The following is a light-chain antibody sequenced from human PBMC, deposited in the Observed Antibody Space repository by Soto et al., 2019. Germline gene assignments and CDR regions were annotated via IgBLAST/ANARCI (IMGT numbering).Light chain of an antibody. CDR2: DAS. CDR1: QSISSW. J-gene: IGKJ1*01. V-gene: IGKV1-5*01. Sequence: DIQMTQSPSTLSASVGDRVTITCRASQSISSWLAWYQQKPGKAPKLLVHDASSLESGVPSRFSGSGSGTEFTLTISSLQPDDFATYHCQQYFRYSWTFGQGTKVEVK. CDR3: QQYFRYSWT.